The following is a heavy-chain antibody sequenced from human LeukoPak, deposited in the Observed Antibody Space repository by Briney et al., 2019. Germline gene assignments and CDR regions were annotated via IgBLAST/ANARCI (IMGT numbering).Heavy chain of an antibody. CDR2: IYYSGST. V-gene: IGHV4-61*08. CDR1: GDSVSSGGYY. D-gene: IGHD2-21*02. CDR3: ARARRDEYYFDY. Sequence: SETLSLTCTVSGDSVSSGGYYWSWIRQPPGKGLEWIGYIYYSGSTNYNPSLKSRVTISVDTSKNQFSLELNSVTAADTAVYYCARARRDEYYFDYWGQGTLVTVSS. J-gene: IGHJ4*02.